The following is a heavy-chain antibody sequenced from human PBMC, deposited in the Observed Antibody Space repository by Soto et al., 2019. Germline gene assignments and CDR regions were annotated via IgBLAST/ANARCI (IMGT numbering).Heavy chain of an antibody. V-gene: IGHV4-30-2*01. CDR1: GGSISSGGYS. Sequence: QLQLQESGSGLVKPSQTLSLTCAVSGGSISSGGYSWSWIRQPPGKGLEWIAYIYHSGSTYYNPALKSRFIMSGDSTKHQFSLKLCSVTAADMAVYYCAGAAGHSGYDPLYYCMDVWGQGTTVTVSS. D-gene: IGHD5-12*01. CDR2: IYHSGST. J-gene: IGHJ6*02. CDR3: AGAAGHSGYDPLYYCMDV.